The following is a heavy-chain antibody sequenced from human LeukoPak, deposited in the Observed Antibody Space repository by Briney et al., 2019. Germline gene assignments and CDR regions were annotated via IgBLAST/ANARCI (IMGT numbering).Heavy chain of an antibody. Sequence: GGSLRLSCAASGFTFSNYEMNWVRQAPGKELEWVSYISGSGITIYYADSVKGRFTISRDNAKNSLYLQMNSLRAEDTAVYYCARVRRGSGSYQSYYFDYWGQGTLVTVSS. CDR3: ARVRRGSGSYQSYYFDY. V-gene: IGHV3-48*03. CDR1: GFTFSNYE. CDR2: ISGSGITI. D-gene: IGHD3-10*01. J-gene: IGHJ4*02.